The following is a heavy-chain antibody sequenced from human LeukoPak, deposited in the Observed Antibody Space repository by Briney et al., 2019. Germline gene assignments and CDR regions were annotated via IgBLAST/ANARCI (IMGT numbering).Heavy chain of an antibody. CDR3: AELPLWTTNSFSGKYVDY. D-gene: IGHD1-1*01. CDR2: ISYDGSNK. CDR1: GFTFSSYG. V-gene: IGHV3-30*18. J-gene: IGHJ4*02. Sequence: PGGSLRLSCAASGFTFSSYGMHWVRQAPGKGLEWVAVISYDGSNKYYADSVKGRFTISRDNSKNTLYLQMNSLRAEDTAVYYCAELPLWTTNSFSGKYVDYWGQGTLVTVSS.